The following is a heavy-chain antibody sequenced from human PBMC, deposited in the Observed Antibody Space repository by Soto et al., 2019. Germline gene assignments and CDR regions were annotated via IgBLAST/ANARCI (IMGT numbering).Heavy chain of an antibody. CDR1: GFTFSSYA. Sequence: EVQLLESGGGLVQPGESPRLSCAASGFTFSSYAMSWARQAPGKGLEWVSSIGVSSDAYYADSVKGRFTISRDNSRNTLYLQMNSLRAEDTALYYCAKNYFFDSWGQGTLVTVSS. CDR3: AKNYFFDS. V-gene: IGHV3-23*01. J-gene: IGHJ4*02. CDR2: IGVSSDA.